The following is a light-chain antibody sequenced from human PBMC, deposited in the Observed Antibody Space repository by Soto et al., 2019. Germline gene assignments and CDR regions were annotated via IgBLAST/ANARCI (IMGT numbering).Light chain of an antibody. CDR1: NSDVGGCND. Sequence: QSVLTQPPSASGSPGQSVTISCTGTNSDVGGCNDVSWYQQHPGEAPKLMIYEVSKRPSGVPDRFSGSKSGNTASLTVSGLQAEDEADYYCSSYAGSNNWVFGGGTKVTV. CDR2: EVS. V-gene: IGLV2-8*01. CDR3: SSYAGSNNWV. J-gene: IGLJ3*02.